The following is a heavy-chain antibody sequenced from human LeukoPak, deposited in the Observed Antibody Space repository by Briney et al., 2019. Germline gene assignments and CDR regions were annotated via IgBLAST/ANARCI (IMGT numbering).Heavy chain of an antibody. CDR1: GFTFSSYA. J-gene: IGHJ4*02. CDR3: AKGDYCYYDSSGYGLDY. D-gene: IGHD3-22*01. V-gene: IGHV3-23*01. CDR2: ISGSGGST. Sequence: GGSLRLSCAASGFTFSSYAMSWVRQAPGKGLEWVSAISGSGGSTYYADSVKGRFTISRDNSKNTLYLQMNSLRAEDTAVYYCAKGDYCYYDSSGYGLDYWGQGTLVTVSS.